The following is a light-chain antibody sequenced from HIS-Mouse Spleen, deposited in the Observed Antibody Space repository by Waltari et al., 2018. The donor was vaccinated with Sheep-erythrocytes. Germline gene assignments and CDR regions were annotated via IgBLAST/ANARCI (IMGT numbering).Light chain of an antibody. V-gene: IGLV2-23*01. J-gene: IGLJ3*02. CDR2: AGS. CDR1: SSDVGGYNL. CDR3: CSYAGSSTPWV. Sequence: QSALTQPASVSGSPGQSITISCPGTSSDVGGYNLVSWSQQPPGKAPKLLIYAGSKRPSGVSNRFSGSKSGNTASLTISGLQAEDEADYYCCSYAGSSTPWVFGGGTKLTVL.